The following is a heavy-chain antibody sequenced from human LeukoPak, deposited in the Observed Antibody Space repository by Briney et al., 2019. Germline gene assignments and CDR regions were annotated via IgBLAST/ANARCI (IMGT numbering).Heavy chain of an antibody. D-gene: IGHD2-15*01. CDR1: GFTFSSYA. CDR3: ASYLGYCSGGSCHY. Sequence: GGSLRLSCAASGFTFSSYAMSWVRQAPGKGLEWVSAISGSGGSTYYADSVKGRFTISRDNSKNTLYLQMNSLRAEDTAVYYCASYLGYCSGGSCHYWGQGTLVTVSS. CDR2: ISGSGGST. V-gene: IGHV3-23*01. J-gene: IGHJ4*02.